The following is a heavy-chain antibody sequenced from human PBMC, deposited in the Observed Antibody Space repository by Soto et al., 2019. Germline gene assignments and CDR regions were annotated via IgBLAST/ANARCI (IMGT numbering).Heavy chain of an antibody. V-gene: IGHV3-33*01. CDR3: ARVYGDYAGYGMDV. D-gene: IGHD4-17*01. Sequence: PGGSLRLSCAASGFTFSSYGMHWVRQAPGKGLEWVAVIWYDGSNKYYADSVKGRFTISRDNSKNTLYLQMNSLRAEDTAVYYCARVYGDYAGYGMDVWGQGTTVTVSS. CDR1: GFTFSSYG. J-gene: IGHJ6*02. CDR2: IWYDGSNK.